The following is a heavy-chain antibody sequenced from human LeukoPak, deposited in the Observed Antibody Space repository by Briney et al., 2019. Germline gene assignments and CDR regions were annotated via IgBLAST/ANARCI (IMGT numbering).Heavy chain of an antibody. Sequence: GGSLRLSCAASGFTFSSYAMSWVRQAPGKGLEWVSAISGSGGSTYYADSVKGRFTISRDNPKNTLYLQMNSLRAEDTAVYYCAKVPTRGDYYGMDVWGQGTTVTVSS. J-gene: IGHJ6*02. CDR2: ISGSGGST. V-gene: IGHV3-23*01. CDR3: AKVPTRGDYYGMDV. CDR1: GFTFSSYA.